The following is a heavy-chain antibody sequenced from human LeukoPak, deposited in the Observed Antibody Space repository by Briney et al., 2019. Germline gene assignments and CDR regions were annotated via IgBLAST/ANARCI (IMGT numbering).Heavy chain of an antibody. Sequence: GASVKVSCKASGYTFTSYYMHWVRQAPGQGLEWMGIINPSGGSTSYAQKFQGRVTMTRDTSTSTVYMELSSLRSEDTAVCYCARDSSGVVRGVHNWFDPWGQGTLVTVSS. V-gene: IGHV1-46*01. CDR1: GYTFTSYY. CDR3: ARDSSGVVRGVHNWFDP. D-gene: IGHD3-10*01. J-gene: IGHJ5*02. CDR2: INPSGGST.